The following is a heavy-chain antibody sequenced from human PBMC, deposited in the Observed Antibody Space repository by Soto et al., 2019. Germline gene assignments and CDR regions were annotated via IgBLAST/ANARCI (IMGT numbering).Heavy chain of an antibody. CDR2: ISSSSSYI. CDR3: ARDVLRPYSQRYYYYYMDV. J-gene: IGHJ6*03. V-gene: IGHV3-21*01. D-gene: IGHD1-1*01. CDR1: GFTFSSYS. Sequence: PGGSLRLSCAASGFTFSSYSMNWVRQAPGEGLEWVSSISSSSSYIYYADSVKGRFTISRDNAKNSLYLQMNSLRAEDTAVYYSARDVLRPYSQRYYYYYMDVWGKGTTVNV.